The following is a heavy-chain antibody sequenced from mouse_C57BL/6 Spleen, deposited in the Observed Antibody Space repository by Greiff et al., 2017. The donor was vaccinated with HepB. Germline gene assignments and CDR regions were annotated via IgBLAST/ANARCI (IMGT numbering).Heavy chain of an antibody. CDR2: INPSSGYT. CDR1: GYTFTSYT. V-gene: IGHV1-4*01. Sequence: VKLMESGAELARPGASVKMSCKASGYTFTSYTMHWVKQRPGQGLEWIGYINPSSGYTKYNQKFKDKATLTADKSSSTAYMQLSSLTSEDSAVYYCARSGLRQGYYFDYWGQGTTLTVSS. J-gene: IGHJ2*01. D-gene: IGHD2-2*01. CDR3: ARSGLRQGYYFDY.